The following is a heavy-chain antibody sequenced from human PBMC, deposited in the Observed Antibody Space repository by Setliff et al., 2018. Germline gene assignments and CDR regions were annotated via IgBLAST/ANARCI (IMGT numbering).Heavy chain of an antibody. CDR2: INAGNGNT. CDR1: GYTFTSYA. D-gene: IGHD5-18*01. V-gene: IGHV1-3*01. Sequence: VSVKVSCKASGYTFTSYAMHWVRQAPGQRLEWMGWINAGNGNTKYSQKFQGRVTITRDTSASTAYMELSSLRSEDTAVYYCARDKLWLMGYYYYYYMDVWGKGTTVTVSS. CDR3: ARDKLWLMGYYYYYYMDV. J-gene: IGHJ6*03.